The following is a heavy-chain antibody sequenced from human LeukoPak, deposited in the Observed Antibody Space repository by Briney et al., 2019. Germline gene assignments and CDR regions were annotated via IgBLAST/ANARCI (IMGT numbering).Heavy chain of an antibody. V-gene: IGHV3-23*01. CDR2: ISGSADST. CDR1: GFTFTSYA. Sequence: PGGSLRLSCAASGFTFTSYAMSWVRQAPGKGLDWVTAISGSADSTYYADSVKGRFTISRDNSKNTLDLQMFSLRAEDTAVYYCAKEPTPYSSGWYFQHWGQGTLVTVSS. D-gene: IGHD6-25*01. CDR3: AKEPTPYSSGWYFQH. J-gene: IGHJ1*01.